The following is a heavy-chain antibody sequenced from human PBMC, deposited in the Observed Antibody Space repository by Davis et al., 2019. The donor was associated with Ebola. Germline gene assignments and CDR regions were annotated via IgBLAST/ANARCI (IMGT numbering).Heavy chain of an antibody. D-gene: IGHD3-22*01. Sequence: ESLKISCAASGFTVSSNYMSWVRHAPGKGLEWVSVIYSGGSTYYADSVRGRFTISRDNSKNTLYLQMNSLRAEDTAVYYCARGYYYDSSGYYPFDYWGQGTLVTVSS. CDR2: IYSGGST. J-gene: IGHJ4*02. CDR1: GFTVSSNY. CDR3: ARGYYYDSSGYYPFDY. V-gene: IGHV3-53*01.